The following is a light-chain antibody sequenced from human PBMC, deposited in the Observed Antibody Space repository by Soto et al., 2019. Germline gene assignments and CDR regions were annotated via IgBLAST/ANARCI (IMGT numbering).Light chain of an antibody. CDR1: RSISGN. CDR2: GAS. CDR3: QQYNNKRQIT. J-gene: IGKJ5*01. Sequence: SSANLVFYPGERATLSCKASRSISGNFVWYHQKPGQAPRLLIYGASTRATGIPARFSGSGSGTEFTLTTSSLQSEDYAVYYCQQYNNKRQITFGQGTRLEIK. V-gene: IGKV3-15*01.